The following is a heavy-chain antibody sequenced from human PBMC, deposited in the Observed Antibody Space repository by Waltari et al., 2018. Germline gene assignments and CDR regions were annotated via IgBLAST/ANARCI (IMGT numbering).Heavy chain of an antibody. CDR1: GGSIRSSSYY. CDR2: IYYSGST. D-gene: IGHD5-18*01. Sequence: QLQLQASGPGLVKPSETLSLTCPVSGGSIRSSSYYWGWIRPPPGKGLEWIGSIYYSGSTYYNPSLKSRVTISVDTSKNQFSLKLSSVTAADTAVYYCARSGIQLWLQEFDYWGQGTLVTVSS. V-gene: IGHV4-39*07. CDR3: ARSGIQLWLQEFDY. J-gene: IGHJ4*02.